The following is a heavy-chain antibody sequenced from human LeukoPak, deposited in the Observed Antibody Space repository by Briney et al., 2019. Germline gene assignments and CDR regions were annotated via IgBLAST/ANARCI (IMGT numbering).Heavy chain of an antibody. CDR2: IKPDGSGE. Sequence: GGSLRLSCAASGFIFSNYWMTWVRQAPGKALEWVANIKPDGSGEYYVDSLKGRFTISRDNAENSLFLQMNSLRAEDTAVYYCARIGYSSSSFDYWGQGTQVTVSS. J-gene: IGHJ4*02. V-gene: IGHV3-7*01. CDR3: ARIGYSSSSFDY. CDR1: GFIFSNYW. D-gene: IGHD6-13*01.